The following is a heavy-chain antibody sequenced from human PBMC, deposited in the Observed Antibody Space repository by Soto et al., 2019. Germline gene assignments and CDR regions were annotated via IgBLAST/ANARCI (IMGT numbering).Heavy chain of an antibody. CDR1: GYTFTSYG. D-gene: IGHD5-12*01. CDR2: ITAYNGNT. Sequence: QVQLVQSGAEVKKPGASVKVSCKASGYTFTSYGISWVRQAPGQGLEWMGWITAYNGNTSYAQKFQGRVTTTTATSTSTAYLELRSLTSYDTAVYYCARDHDRWQRLVSYWGQGTLVTVSS. J-gene: IGHJ4*02. CDR3: ARDHDRWQRLVSY. V-gene: IGHV1-18*01.